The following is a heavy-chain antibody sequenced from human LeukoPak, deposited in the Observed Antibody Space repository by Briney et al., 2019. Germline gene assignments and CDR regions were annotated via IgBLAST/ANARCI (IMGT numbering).Heavy chain of an antibody. V-gene: IGHV3-23*01. CDR2: ISSSANNT. Sequence: GGSLRLSCAASGFTFSNYAMSWVRQAPGTGLEWVSSISSSANNTYHADSVKGRFTISRDNSKNTLYVQMDNLRSEDTARYYCAKESGNFDYWGQGTLVAVSS. J-gene: IGHJ4*02. CDR1: GFTFSNYA. CDR3: AKESGNFDY.